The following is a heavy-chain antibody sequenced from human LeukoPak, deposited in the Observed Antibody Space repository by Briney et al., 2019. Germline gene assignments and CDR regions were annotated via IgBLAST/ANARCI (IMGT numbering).Heavy chain of an antibody. J-gene: IGHJ4*02. D-gene: IGHD6-13*01. CDR3: ARGVKVSKQQLPLTNTYYFDY. CDR2: VKQDGSEK. V-gene: IGHV3-7*01. CDR1: GFTFSSYW. Sequence: GGSLRLSCAASGFTFSSYWMSWVRQAPGKGLEWVANVKQDGSEKYYVDSVKGRFTISRDNAKNSLYLQMNSLRAEDTAVYYCARGVKVSKQQLPLTNTYYFDYWGQGTLVTVSS.